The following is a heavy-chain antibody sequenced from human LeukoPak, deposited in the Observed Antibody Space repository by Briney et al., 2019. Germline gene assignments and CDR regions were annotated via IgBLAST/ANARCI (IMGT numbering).Heavy chain of an antibody. D-gene: IGHD4-17*01. CDR2: ISSSSSYI. CDR3: ARERGDYGDYETNWFDP. V-gene: IGHV3-21*01. J-gene: IGHJ5*02. Sequence: PGGSLRLSCAASGFTFSSYSMNWVRQAPGKGLEWVSSISSSSSYIYYADSVKGRFTISRDNAKNSLYLQMNSLRAEDTAVYYCARERGDYGDYETNWFDPWGQGTLVTVSS. CDR1: GFTFSSYS.